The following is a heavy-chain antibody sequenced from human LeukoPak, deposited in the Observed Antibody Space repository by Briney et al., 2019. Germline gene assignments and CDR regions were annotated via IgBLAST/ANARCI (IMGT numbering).Heavy chain of an antibody. CDR2: IIPIFGTA. V-gene: IGHV1-69*05. J-gene: IGHJ4*02. CDR3: ARDEWGYSYGTRWLRLRIDT. Sequence: GASVKVSCKPSAATLTSYAISWVRQAPEQGLEWKGGIIPIFGTATYAQKLQGRVTMTTDTPTSTAYMGLRSLRSEGTAVSSCARDEWGYSYGTRWLRLRIDTWGQGTLVTVSS. CDR1: AATLTSYA. D-gene: IGHD5-18*01.